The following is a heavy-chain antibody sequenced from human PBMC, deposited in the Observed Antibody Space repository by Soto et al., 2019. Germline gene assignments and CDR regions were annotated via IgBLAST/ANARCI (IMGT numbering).Heavy chain of an antibody. CDR1: GYTFTSYE. D-gene: IGHD5-12*01. CDR2: ISPSDGST. V-gene: IGHV1-46*01. CDR3: ARDRRDGYNTFDY. J-gene: IGHJ4*02. Sequence: QVQLVQSGAEVKKPGASVKVSCKASGYTFTSYEMYWVRQAPGQGLEWMGIISPSDGSTTYAQKFQGRVTMTRDTSTSTGYMELSSLRSENTAVYYCARDRRDGYNTFDYWGQGTLVTVSS.